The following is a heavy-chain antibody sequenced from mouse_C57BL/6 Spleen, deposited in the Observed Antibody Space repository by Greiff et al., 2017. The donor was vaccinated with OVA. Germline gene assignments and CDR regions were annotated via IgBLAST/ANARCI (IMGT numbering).Heavy chain of an antibody. D-gene: IGHD2-4*01. V-gene: IGHV1-81*01. CDR1: GYTFTSYG. J-gene: IGHJ3*01. CDR3: ARAGGLRREFAY. Sequence: VQLVESGAELARPGASVKLSCKASGYTFTSYGISWVKQRTGQGLEWIGEIYPRSGNTYYNEKFKGKATLTADKSSSTAYMELRSLTSEDSAVYFCARAGGLRREFAYWGQGTLVTVSA. CDR2: IYPRSGNT.